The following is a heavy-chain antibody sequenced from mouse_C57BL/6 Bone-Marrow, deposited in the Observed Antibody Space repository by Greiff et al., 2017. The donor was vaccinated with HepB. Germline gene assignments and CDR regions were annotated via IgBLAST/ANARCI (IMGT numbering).Heavy chain of an antibody. CDR3: ARWITTGYYFDY. D-gene: IGHD2-4*01. CDR1: GYTFTSYW. Sequence: QVQLQQPGAELVKPGASVKLSCKASGYTFTSYWMHWVKQRPGQGLEWIGMIHPNSGSTNYNEKFKSKATLTVDKSSSTAYMQLSSLTSEDSAVYYCARWITTGYYFDYWGKGTTLTVAS. J-gene: IGHJ2*01. V-gene: IGHV1-64*01. CDR2: IHPNSGST.